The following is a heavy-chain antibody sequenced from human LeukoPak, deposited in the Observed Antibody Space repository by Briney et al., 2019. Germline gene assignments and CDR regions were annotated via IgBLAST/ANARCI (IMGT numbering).Heavy chain of an antibody. Sequence: PGGSLRLSCAASGFTFDDYAMHWVRQAPGKGLEWVSLISGDGGSTYYADSVKGRFTISRDNSKNSLYMQMNSLRTEDTALYYCAKEQYYYDSSGYYSPGFDYWGQGTLVTVSS. V-gene: IGHV3-43*02. CDR2: ISGDGGST. CDR3: AKEQYYYDSSGYYSPGFDY. J-gene: IGHJ4*02. CDR1: GFTFDDYA. D-gene: IGHD3-22*01.